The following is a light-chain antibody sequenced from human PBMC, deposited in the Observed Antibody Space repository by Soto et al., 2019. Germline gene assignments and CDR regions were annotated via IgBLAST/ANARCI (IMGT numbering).Light chain of an antibody. CDR2: DAS. J-gene: IGKJ1*01. V-gene: IGKV1-39*01. Sequence: DFHMTQSPSSLSASVGYIFTITCRASLIISKYINWYKKSPGKAPNLLIYDASTLQSGVPSRLSGSGYETDLTITISSMKNEDFETYSCQQSYSNTWTFGHGTKVDIK. CDR1: LIISKY. CDR3: QQSYSNTWT.